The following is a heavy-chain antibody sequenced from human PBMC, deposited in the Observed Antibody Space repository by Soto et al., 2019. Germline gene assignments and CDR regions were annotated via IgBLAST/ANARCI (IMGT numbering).Heavy chain of an antibody. V-gene: IGHV5-51*01. J-gene: IGHJ4*02. CDR2: IYPGDSDT. D-gene: IGHD6-19*01. CDR3: ARSSGWSGNVMFMFDY. Sequence: GESLKISCKGSGYSFTSYWIGWVRQMPGKGLEWMGIIYPGDSDTRYSPSFQGQVTISADKSISTAYLQWSSLKASDTAMYYCARSSGWSGNVMFMFDYRGQGTLVTVSS. CDR1: GYSFTSYW.